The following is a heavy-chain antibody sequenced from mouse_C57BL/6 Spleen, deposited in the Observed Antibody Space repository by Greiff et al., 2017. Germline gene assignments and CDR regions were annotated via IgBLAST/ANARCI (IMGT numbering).Heavy chain of an antibody. D-gene: IGHD1-1*01. J-gene: IGHJ2*01. V-gene: IGHV3-1*01. CDR3: AREAYYGSSPYFDY. CDR2: ISYSGST. Sequence: EVKLQESGPGMVKPSQSLSLTCTVTGYSITSGYDWHWIRHFPGNKLEWMGYISYSGSTNYNPSLKSRISITHDTSKNHFFLKLNSVTTEDTATYYCAREAYYGSSPYFDYWGQGTTLTVSS. CDR1: GYSITSGYD.